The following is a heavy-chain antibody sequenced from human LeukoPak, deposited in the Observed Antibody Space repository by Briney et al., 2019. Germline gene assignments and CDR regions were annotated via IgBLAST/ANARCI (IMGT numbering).Heavy chain of an antibody. CDR3: ARSLSYYYYYMDV. Sequence: GASVKASCKASGYTFTSYDINWVRQAPGQGLEWIGWMNPNSGNTVYAQKFQGRVTMTRNTSISTAYMELSSLRSEDTAVYYCARSLSYYYYYMDVWGKGTTVTISS. J-gene: IGHJ6*03. CDR2: MNPNSGNT. V-gene: IGHV1-8*01. CDR1: GYTFTSYD.